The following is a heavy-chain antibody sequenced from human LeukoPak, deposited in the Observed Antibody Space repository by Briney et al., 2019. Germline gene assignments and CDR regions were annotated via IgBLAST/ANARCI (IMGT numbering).Heavy chain of an antibody. Sequence: VASVTVSCTASGYTFTSYAMHWVRQAPGQRLEWMGWINAGNGNTKYSQKFQGRVTITRDTSASTAYMELSSLRSEDTAVHYCARDRPPGGSPYNFGWTRDAFDIWGQGTMVTVSS. CDR2: INAGNGNT. CDR1: GYTFTSYA. V-gene: IGHV1-3*01. CDR3: ARDRPPGGSPYNFGWTRDAFDI. J-gene: IGHJ3*02. D-gene: IGHD1-1*01.